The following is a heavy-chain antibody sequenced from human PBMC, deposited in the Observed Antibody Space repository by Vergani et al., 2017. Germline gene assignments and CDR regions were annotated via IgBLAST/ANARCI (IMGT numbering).Heavy chain of an antibody. Sequence: QVQLVESGGGLVKPGGSLRLSCAASGFTFSDYYMSWIRQAPGKGLEWVSYISSSSSYTNYADSVKGRFTISRDNAKNSLYLQMNSLRAEDTAGYYCARGGWNDFWSGYHFDYWGQGTLVTVSS. J-gene: IGHJ4*02. V-gene: IGHV3-11*06. CDR3: ARGGWNDFWSGYHFDY. D-gene: IGHD3-3*01. CDR2: ISSSSSYT. CDR1: GFTFSDYY.